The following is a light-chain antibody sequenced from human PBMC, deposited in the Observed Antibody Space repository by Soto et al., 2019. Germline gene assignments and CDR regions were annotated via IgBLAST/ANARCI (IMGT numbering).Light chain of an antibody. Sequence: QSALTPPPSASGSPGQSVTISCTGTSSDVGGYNYVSWYQQHPGKAPKLMIYEVSKRPSGVPDRFSGSKSGHTASLTVSGLQAEDEADYYCSSYAGSNNFVVFGGGTKLTVL. CDR3: SSYAGSNNFVV. CDR2: EVS. J-gene: IGLJ2*01. CDR1: SSDVGGYNY. V-gene: IGLV2-8*01.